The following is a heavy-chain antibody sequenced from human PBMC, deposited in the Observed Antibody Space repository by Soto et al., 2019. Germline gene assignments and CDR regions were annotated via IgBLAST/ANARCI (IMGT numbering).Heavy chain of an antibody. D-gene: IGHD1-7*01. CDR2: INAGNGNT. CDR1: GYTFTSYA. Sequence: QVQLVQSGAEEKKPGASVKVSCKASGYTFTSYAMHWVRQAPGQRLEWMGWINAGNGNTKYSQKFQGRVTITRDTYASTDYMELSSLRSEDTAVDYCAWNHLGTTPSGMAVWGQGTTVTVSS. J-gene: IGHJ6*02. V-gene: IGHV1-3*05. CDR3: AWNHLGTTPSGMAV.